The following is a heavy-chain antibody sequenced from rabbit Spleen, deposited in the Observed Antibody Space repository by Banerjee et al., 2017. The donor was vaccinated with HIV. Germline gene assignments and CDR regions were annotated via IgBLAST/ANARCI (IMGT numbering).Heavy chain of an antibody. J-gene: IGHJ2*01. CDR2: IYTGNIKT. CDR1: GFDFSRGYD. CDR3: ARNYVNAFDP. D-gene: IGHD1-1*01. V-gene: IGHV1S40*01. Sequence: QQLVESGGGLVKPGASLTLTCKASGFDFSRGYDMCWVRQAPGKGLEWIGCIYTGNIKTYYASWAKGRFTISKTSSTTVTLQMTSLTAADTATYFCARNYVNAFDPRGPGTLVTVS.